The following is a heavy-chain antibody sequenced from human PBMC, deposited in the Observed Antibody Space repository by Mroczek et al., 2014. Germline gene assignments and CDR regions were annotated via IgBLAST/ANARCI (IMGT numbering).Heavy chain of an antibody. CDR3: ARDPRTMVRGVIIRLLYYFDY. CDR1: GFTFSSYA. Sequence: QVQLVQSGGGVVQPGRSLRLSCAASGFTFSSYAMHWVRQAPGKGLEWVAVISYDGSNKYYADSVKGRFTISRDNSKNTLYLQMNSLRAEDTAVYYCARDPRTMVRGVIIRLLYYFDYVGPGNPWSPSP. D-gene: IGHD3-10*01. CDR2: ISYDGSNK. V-gene: IGHV3-30-3*01. J-gene: IGHJ4*02.